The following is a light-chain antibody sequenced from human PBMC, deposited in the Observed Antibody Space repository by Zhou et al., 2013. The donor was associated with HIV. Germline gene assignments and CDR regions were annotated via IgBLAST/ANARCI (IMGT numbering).Light chain of an antibody. CDR1: QTVSSS. CDR3: QPYNNWPPFT. V-gene: IGKV3-15*01. J-gene: IGKJ3*01. CDR2: GAS. Sequence: EIVLTQSPGTLSLSPGERATLSCRASQTVSSSLLAWYQQKPGQAPRLLIHGASTRATGIPARFSGSGSGTEFTLTISSLQSEDFGVYYCQPYNNWPPFTFGPGTIVDIK.